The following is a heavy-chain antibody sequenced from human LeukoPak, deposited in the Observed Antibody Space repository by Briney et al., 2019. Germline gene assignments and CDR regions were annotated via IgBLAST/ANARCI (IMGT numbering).Heavy chain of an antibody. CDR2: IWYDGSNK. D-gene: IGHD6-19*01. V-gene: IGHV3-33*06. CDR1: GFTFSSYG. J-gene: IGHJ4*02. Sequence: GGSLRLSCAASGFTFSSYGKHWVRQAPGKGLEWVAVIWYDGSNKYYADSVKGRFTIPRDNSKNTLYLQMNSLRAEDTAVYYCAKDLHFLSSGWYAFDYWGQGTLVTVSS. CDR3: AKDLHFLSSGWYAFDY.